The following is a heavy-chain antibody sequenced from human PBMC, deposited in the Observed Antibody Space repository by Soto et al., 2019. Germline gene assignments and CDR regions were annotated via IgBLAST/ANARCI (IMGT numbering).Heavy chain of an antibody. V-gene: IGHV3-23*01. J-gene: IGHJ6*02. Sequence: EVQLLESGGGLVQPGGSLRLSCAASGFTFSSFAMTWVSQAPGEGLEWVSSISSSGETTYYSDSVKGRFTISRDISKNMVYLQMTSLRAEDTAVYFCVQDWTGNSCPCMVVWGQGTTVTVSS. CDR3: VQDWTGNSCPCMVV. CDR1: GFTFSSFA. D-gene: IGHD6-13*01. CDR2: ISSSGETT.